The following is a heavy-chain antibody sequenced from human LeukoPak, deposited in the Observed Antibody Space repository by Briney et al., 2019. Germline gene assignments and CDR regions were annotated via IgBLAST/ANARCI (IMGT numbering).Heavy chain of an antibody. J-gene: IGHJ4*02. D-gene: IGHD1-20*01. CDR3: ARHLLTGTHRSVDY. CDR1: SGSISSTSYH. V-gene: IGHV4-39*01. CDR2: IYYSGNT. Sequence: SETLSLTCTVSSGSISSTSYHWGWIRQPPGKGLEWIGTIYYSGNTYYNPSLKSRVTISVDTPKNQFSLKLSSVTAADTAVYYCARHLLTGTHRSVDYWGQGTLVTVSS.